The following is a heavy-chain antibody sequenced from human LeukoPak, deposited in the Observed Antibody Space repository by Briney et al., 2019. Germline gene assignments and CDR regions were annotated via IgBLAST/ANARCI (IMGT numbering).Heavy chain of an antibody. J-gene: IGHJ4*02. CDR2: IYPGDSDT. Sequence: GESLKISCKGSGYTFTNYWIGWVRQMPGKGLERMGIIYPGDSDTRYSPSFQGQVTMSADKSITTAYLQWSSLKASDTAMYYCASLARRVYVEYYFDYWGQGTLVTVSS. V-gene: IGHV5-51*01. D-gene: IGHD2-8*01. CDR3: ASLARRVYVEYYFDY. CDR1: GYTFTNYW.